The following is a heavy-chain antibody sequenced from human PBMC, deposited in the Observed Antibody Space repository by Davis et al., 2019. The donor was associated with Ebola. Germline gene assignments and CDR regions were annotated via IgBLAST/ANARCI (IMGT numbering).Heavy chain of an antibody. D-gene: IGHD6-19*01. Sequence: GESLKISCAASGFSLSTYDMSWVRQAPGKGLEWISYISGSGRTIYYADSVKGRFTISRDNAKNSLYLQMNSLRAEDTAVYYCARDLYGYSSGWYSRYFDYWGQGTLVTVSS. CDR1: GFSLSTYD. CDR3: ARDLYGYSSGWYSRYFDY. CDR2: ISGSGRTI. J-gene: IGHJ4*02. V-gene: IGHV3-48*03.